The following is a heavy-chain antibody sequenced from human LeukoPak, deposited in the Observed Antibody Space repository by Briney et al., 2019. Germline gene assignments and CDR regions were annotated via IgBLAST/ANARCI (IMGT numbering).Heavy chain of an antibody. V-gene: IGHV3-7*02. Sequence: GGSLRLSGAASGFTFSLYWMTWVRQAPGKGLEWLANIKHDGGEKYFADSVKGRFTTSRDNAKNSLYLQMNSLRAEDTAVYYCARIVAAAVFDPWGQGTLVTVSS. J-gene: IGHJ5*02. CDR2: IKHDGGEK. CDR3: ARIVAAAVFDP. CDR1: GFTFSLYW. D-gene: IGHD2-15*01.